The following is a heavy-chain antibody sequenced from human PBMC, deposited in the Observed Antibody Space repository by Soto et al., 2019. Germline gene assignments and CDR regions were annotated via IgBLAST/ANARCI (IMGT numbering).Heavy chain of an antibody. CDR1: GYTFTSYA. Sequence: ASVKVSCKASGYTFTSYAMHCVRQAPGQMLEWMGWINAGNGNTKYSQKFQGRVTITRDTSASTAYMELSSLRSEDTAVYYCARDIPPMYSSGWYWFDPWGQGTLVTVSS. CDR2: INAGNGNT. D-gene: IGHD6-19*01. J-gene: IGHJ5*02. CDR3: ARDIPPMYSSGWYWFDP. V-gene: IGHV1-3*01.